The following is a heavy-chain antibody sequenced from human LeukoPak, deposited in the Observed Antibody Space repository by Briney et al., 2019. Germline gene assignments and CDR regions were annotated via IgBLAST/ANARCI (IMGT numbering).Heavy chain of an antibody. V-gene: IGHV4-4*07. J-gene: IGHJ4*02. Sequence: SETLSLTCTVSGGSISNYHWSWIRQPAGKGLEWIGQIHTSGSTNYNPPLKSRVTMSIDTAEDQVYLTIRSVTAADTAFYYCARRDISSGWSFDYWGQGTLVIVSS. CDR3: ARRDISSGWSFDY. CDR2: IHTSGST. D-gene: IGHD6-19*01. CDR1: GGSISNYH.